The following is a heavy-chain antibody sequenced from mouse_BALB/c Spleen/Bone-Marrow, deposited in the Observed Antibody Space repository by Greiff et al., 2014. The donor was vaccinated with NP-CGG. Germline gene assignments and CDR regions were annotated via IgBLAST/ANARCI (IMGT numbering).Heavy chain of an antibody. CDR3: TRDKATPYYAMDY. V-gene: IGHV1S22*01. Sequence: LQESGSELVRPGGSVKLTCKASGHTFINYWVHWVKQRPGQGLEWIGNIYPGSGSTNYDEKFKRKATLTVDTSSTTAYMQLSSLTTEDSAVYYCTRDKATPYYAMDYWGQGTSVTVSS. CDR1: GHTFINYW. J-gene: IGHJ4*01. CDR2: IYPGSGST. D-gene: IGHD6-1*01.